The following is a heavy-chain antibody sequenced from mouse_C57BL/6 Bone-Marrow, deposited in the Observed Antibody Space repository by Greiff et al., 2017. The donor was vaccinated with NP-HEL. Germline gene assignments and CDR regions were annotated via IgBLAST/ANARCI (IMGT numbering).Heavy chain of an antibody. Sequence: QVQLQQSGAELARPGASVKMSCKASGYTFTSFTMHWVKQRPGQGLAWIGYINPSSGYTKYNQKFKDKATLTADKSSSTAYMQLSSLTSEDSAVYYCARHYYGTGFAYWGQGTLVTVSA. CDR3: ARHYYGTGFAY. CDR1: GYTFTSFT. D-gene: IGHD1-1*01. J-gene: IGHJ3*01. V-gene: IGHV1-4*01. CDR2: INPSSGYT.